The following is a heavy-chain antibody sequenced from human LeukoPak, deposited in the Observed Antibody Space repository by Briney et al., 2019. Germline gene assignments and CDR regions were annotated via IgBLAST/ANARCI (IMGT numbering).Heavy chain of an antibody. Sequence: GGSLRLSCAASGFTFISYAIHWVRQAPGKGLEWVAVISFHGTDSFYADSVKGRFTISRDNSKNTLYLQMSSLRAEDTAVYYCARDSYDTESGAFDIWGQGTMVTVSS. J-gene: IGHJ3*02. CDR3: ARDSYDTESGAFDI. D-gene: IGHD3-22*01. CDR2: ISFHGTDS. V-gene: IGHV3-30*04. CDR1: GFTFISYA.